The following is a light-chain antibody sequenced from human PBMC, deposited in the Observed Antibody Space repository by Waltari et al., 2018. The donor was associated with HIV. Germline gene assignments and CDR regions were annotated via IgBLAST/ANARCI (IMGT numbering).Light chain of an antibody. Sequence: DIQMTQSPSSVSASVGDRVSITCRASQDIGRYLGWYQQKSGLAPKLLISAASNLQSGVPSRFSGSGSGTYFTLTITSLEPEDFATYYCLQTNSFPWTFGQGTKVDI. CDR2: AAS. V-gene: IGKV1-12*01. J-gene: IGKJ1*01. CDR1: QDIGRY. CDR3: LQTNSFPWT.